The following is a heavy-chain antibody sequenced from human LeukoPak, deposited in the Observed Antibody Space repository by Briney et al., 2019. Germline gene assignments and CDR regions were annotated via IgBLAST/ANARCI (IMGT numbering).Heavy chain of an antibody. CDR2: INSDGSRT. D-gene: IGHD2-8*01. CDR3: ARDRAVFGVLMVYASNWFDP. V-gene: IGHV3-74*01. Sequence: PGGSLRLSCAASGFTFSSYWMHWVRQAPGKGLVWVSRINSDGSRTSYADSVKGRFTISRDNAKNTLYLQMNSLRAEDTAVYYCARDRAVFGVLMVYASNWFDPWGQGTLVTVSS. CDR1: GFTFSSYW. J-gene: IGHJ5*02.